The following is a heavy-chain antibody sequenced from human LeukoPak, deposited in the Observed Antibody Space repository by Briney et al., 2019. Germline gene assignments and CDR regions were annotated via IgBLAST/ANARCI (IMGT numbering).Heavy chain of an antibody. Sequence: GGSLRLSCAASGFTFDDYAMHWVRQAPGKGLEWVSGISWNSGSIGYADSVKGRFTISRDNSKNTLYLQMNSLRAEDTAVYYCAKGFPAGVVIRPSTGMDVWGQGTTVTVSS. D-gene: IGHD3-3*01. V-gene: IGHV3-9*01. J-gene: IGHJ6*02. CDR1: GFTFDDYA. CDR3: AKGFPAGVVIRPSTGMDV. CDR2: ISWNSGSI.